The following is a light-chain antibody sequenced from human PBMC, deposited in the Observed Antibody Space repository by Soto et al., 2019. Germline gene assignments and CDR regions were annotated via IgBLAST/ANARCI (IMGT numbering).Light chain of an antibody. CDR3: QHYSTYPWT. V-gene: IGKV1-5*01. Sequence: DIQMTQSPSTLSASVGDRVTITCRASQSISTWLTWYQQKPGKAPKVLIYGASSLESGVPSRFSGSGSGTEFTFTITRLQPGDSATYYCQHYSTYPWTFGQGTKVDIK. CDR1: QSISTW. J-gene: IGKJ1*01. CDR2: GAS.